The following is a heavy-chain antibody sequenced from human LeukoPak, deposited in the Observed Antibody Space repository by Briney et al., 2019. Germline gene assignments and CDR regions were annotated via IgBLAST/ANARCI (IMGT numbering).Heavy chain of an antibody. CDR2: IWYDGSNK. V-gene: IGHV3-33*01. CDR1: GFTFSSYG. CDR3: AISVAGPATFDY. D-gene: IGHD6-19*01. Sequence: GGSLRLSCAASGFTFSSYGMHWVRQAPGKGLEWVAVIWYDGSNKYYADSVKGRFTISRDNFKNTLYLQMNSLRAEDTAVYYCAISVAGPATFDYWGQGTLVTVSS. J-gene: IGHJ4*02.